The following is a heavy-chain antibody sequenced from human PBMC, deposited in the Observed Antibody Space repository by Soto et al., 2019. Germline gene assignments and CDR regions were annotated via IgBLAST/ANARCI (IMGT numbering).Heavy chain of an antibody. CDR3: AREHSSSWRFDY. V-gene: IGHV1-8*01. J-gene: IGHJ4*02. D-gene: IGHD6-13*01. CDR1: GYTFTCYD. Sequence: ASVKVSCKASGYTFTCYDIYWVRQATGQGLEWMGWMNPNSGNTGYAQKFQGRVTMTRNTSISTAYMELSSLRSEDTAVYYCAREHSSSWRFDYWGQGTLVTVSS. CDR2: MNPNSGNT.